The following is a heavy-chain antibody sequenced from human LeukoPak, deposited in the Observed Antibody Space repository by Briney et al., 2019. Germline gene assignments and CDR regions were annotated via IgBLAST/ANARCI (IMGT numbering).Heavy chain of an antibody. J-gene: IGHJ5*02. Sequence: ALVKVSCKASGYTFTGYYMHWVRQAPGQGLEWMGWINPNSGGTNYAQKFQGRVTMTRDTSISTAYMELSRLRSDDTAVYYCARDAPTRWSAIVNWFDPWGQGTLVTVSS. V-gene: IGHV1-2*02. CDR3: ARDAPTRWSAIVNWFDP. CDR1: GYTFTGYY. CDR2: INPNSGGT. D-gene: IGHD3-22*01.